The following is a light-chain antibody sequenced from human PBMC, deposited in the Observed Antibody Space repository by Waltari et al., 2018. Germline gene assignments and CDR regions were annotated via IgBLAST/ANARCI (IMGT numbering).Light chain of an antibody. V-gene: IGLV2-14*03. J-gene: IGLJ1*01. CDR1: SSDVSVSKH. Sequence: QSALTQPASGSGSPGQSLPISCTRTSSDVSVSKHVSWYQHHPGKAPELMFYDVSNRRSGVSDRFSGSKSGNTASLIISGLQAEDEADYYCSSYTSSSTVFGTGTKVTVL. CDR3: SSYTSSSTV. CDR2: DVS.